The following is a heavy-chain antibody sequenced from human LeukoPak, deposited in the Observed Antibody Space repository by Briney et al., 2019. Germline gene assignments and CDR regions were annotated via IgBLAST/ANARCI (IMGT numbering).Heavy chain of an antibody. V-gene: IGHV1-8*01. CDR2: MNPNSGNT. J-gene: IGHJ4*02. D-gene: IGHD4-17*01. CDR3: ARDRYGDREFDY. Sequence: GASVKVSCKASGYTFTSYDINWVRQATGQGLEWMGWMNPNSGNTGYAQKFQGRVTMTRNTSISTAYMELSSLRSEDTAVYYCARDRYGDREFDYWGQGTLVTVSS. CDR1: GYTFTSYD.